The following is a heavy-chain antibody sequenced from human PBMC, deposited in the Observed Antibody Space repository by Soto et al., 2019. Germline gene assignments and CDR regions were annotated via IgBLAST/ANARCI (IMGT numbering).Heavy chain of an antibody. D-gene: IGHD3-10*01. V-gene: IGHV4-59*12. CDR1: GGSISSYY. Sequence: PSETLSLTCTVSGGSISSYYWSWIRQPPGKGLEWIGYIYYSGSTNYNPSLKSRVTISVDTSKNQFSLKLSSVTAADTAVYYCGRVGSEDSGSYYILQNWFDPWGQGTLVTVSS. CDR3: GRVGSEDSGSYYILQNWFDP. CDR2: IYYSGST. J-gene: IGHJ5*02.